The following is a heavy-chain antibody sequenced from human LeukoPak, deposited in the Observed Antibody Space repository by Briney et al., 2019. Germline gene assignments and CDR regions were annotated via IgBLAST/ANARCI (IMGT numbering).Heavy chain of an antibody. CDR3: ARDRPMIVVVPSFDY. CDR1: GYTFTSYG. Sequence: ASVKVSCKASGYTFTSYGISWVRQAPGQGLEWMGWISAYNGNTNYAQKLQGRVTMTTDTSTSTAYMALRSLRSDDTAVYYCARDRPMIVVVPSFDYWGQGTLVTVSS. D-gene: IGHD3-22*01. CDR2: ISAYNGNT. V-gene: IGHV1-18*01. J-gene: IGHJ4*02.